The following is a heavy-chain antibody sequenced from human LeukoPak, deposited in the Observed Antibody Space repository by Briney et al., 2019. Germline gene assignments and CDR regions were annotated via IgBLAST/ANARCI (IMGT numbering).Heavy chain of an antibody. D-gene: IGHD2-21*02. CDR1: GGTFSNYA. Sequence: SVKVSCKASGGTFSNYAINWVRQAPGQGLEWMGRIIPIFGIANYAQKFQGRVTITADKSTSTAYIELSSLSSEDTAVYYCARAGAYCGGDCYQYYFDYWGQGTLVTVYS. CDR3: ARAGAYCGGDCYQYYFDY. J-gene: IGHJ4*02. CDR2: IIPIFGIA. V-gene: IGHV1-69*04.